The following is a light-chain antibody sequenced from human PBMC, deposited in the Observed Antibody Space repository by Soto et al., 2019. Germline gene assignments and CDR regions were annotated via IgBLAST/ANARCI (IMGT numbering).Light chain of an antibody. V-gene: IGKV1-39*01. J-gene: IGKJ2*01. CDR3: QQSYTDPYI. CDR1: QSISSY. CDR2: AAS. Sequence: DIRMTQSPSSLSASVGDRVTITCRASQSISSYLNWYQQKPGKAPRLLIYAASSLQSGVSSRFSGSGSGTDFTLTISSLQPEDFAIYYCQQSYTDPYIFGQGTKLEIK.